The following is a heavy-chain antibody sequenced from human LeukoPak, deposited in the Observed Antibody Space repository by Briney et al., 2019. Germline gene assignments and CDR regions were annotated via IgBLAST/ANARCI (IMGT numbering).Heavy chain of an antibody. J-gene: IGHJ6*03. CDR2: FIPIFGTA. Sequence: ASVKVFCKASGGTFSSYGISWVRQAPGQGLEWMGGFIPIFGTANYAQKFQGRVTISADKSTSTAYMELSSLRSEDTAVYYCARGPEGYYYYYYMEVWGKGTRSPST. CDR1: GGTFSSYG. CDR3: ARGPEGYYYYYYMEV. V-gene: IGHV1-69*06.